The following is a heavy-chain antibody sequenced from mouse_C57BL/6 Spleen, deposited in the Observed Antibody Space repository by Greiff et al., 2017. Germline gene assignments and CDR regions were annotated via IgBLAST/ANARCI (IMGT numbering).Heavy chain of an antibody. CDR2: ILPGSGST. V-gene: IGHV1-9*01. CDR3: ARILVVPSEGYYFDY. D-gene: IGHD1-1*01. Sequence: VQLQESGAELMKPGASVKLSCKATGYTFTGYWIEWVKQRPGHGLEWIGEILPGSGSTSYNEKFKGKATFTADTSSNTAYMQLSSLTTEDSAIYYCARILVVPSEGYYFDYWGQGTTLTVSS. CDR1: GYTFTGYW. J-gene: IGHJ2*01.